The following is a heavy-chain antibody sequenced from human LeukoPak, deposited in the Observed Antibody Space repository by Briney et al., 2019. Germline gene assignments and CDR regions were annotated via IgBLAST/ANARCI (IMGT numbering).Heavy chain of an antibody. D-gene: IGHD1-26*01. Sequence: GGSLRLSCVASGFTVSTNHMNWVRQAPGRGLEWVSVIHNGGSTYYADSVKGRFTISRDNSKNALYLQLNSLRVEDTAVYYCATSIVGFTYDEHFQHWGQGTLVTVSS. V-gene: IGHV3-53*01. J-gene: IGHJ1*01. CDR2: IHNGGST. CDR1: GFTVSTNH. CDR3: ATSIVGFTYDEHFQH.